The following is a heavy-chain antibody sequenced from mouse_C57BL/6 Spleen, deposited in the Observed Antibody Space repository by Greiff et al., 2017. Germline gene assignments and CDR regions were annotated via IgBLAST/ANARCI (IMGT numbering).Heavy chain of an antibody. CDR2: IYPGSGST. V-gene: IGHV1-55*01. D-gene: IGHD2-5*01. J-gene: IGHJ1*03. Sequence: QVQLQQPGAELVKPGASVKMSCKASGYTFTSYWLTWVKQRPGQGLEWIGDIYPGSGSTNYNEKFKSKATLTVDTSSSTAYMQLSSLTSEDSAVYYCARGGYYSNYYWYFDVWGTGTTVTVSS. CDR3: ARGGYYSNYYWYFDV. CDR1: GYTFTSYW.